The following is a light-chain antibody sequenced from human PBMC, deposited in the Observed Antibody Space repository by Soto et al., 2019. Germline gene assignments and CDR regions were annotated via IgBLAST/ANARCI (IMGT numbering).Light chain of an antibody. CDR1: SSDVGGYNY. Sequence: QSALTQPRSVSGSPGQSVTFSCTGTSSDVGGYNYVSWYQQHPGKAPKLMIYDVSKRPSGVPDRFSGSKSGNTASLTISGLQAEDEADYYCCSYAGSFTLKVFGGGTKLTVL. CDR2: DVS. J-gene: IGLJ2*01. CDR3: CSYAGSFTLKV. V-gene: IGLV2-11*01.